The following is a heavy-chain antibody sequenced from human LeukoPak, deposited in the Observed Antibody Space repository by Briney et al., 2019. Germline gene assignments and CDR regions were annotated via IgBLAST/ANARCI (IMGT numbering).Heavy chain of an antibody. CDR1: GYTFTSYD. Sequence: ASVKVSCKASGYTFTSYDINWVRQATGQGLEWMGWMNPNSGNTGYAQKFQGRVTMTRNTSISTAYMEVSSLRSEDTAVYYCARTYSSSDEFDYWGQGTLVTVSS. CDR2: MNPNSGNT. V-gene: IGHV1-8*01. CDR3: ARTYSSSDEFDY. J-gene: IGHJ4*02. D-gene: IGHD6-13*01.